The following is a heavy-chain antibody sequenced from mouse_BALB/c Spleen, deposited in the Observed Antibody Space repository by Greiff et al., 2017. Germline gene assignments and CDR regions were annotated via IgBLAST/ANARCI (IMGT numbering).Heavy chain of an antibody. CDR2: ISYSGST. V-gene: IGHV3-2*02. CDR1: GYSITSDYA. Sequence: VQLQQSGPGLVKPSQSLSLTCTVTGYSITSDYAWNWIRQFPGNKLEWMGYISYSGSTSYNPSLKSRISITRDTSKNQFFLQLNSVTTEDTATYYCARDEGNYVAWFAYWGQGTLVTVSA. CDR3: ARDEGNYVAWFAY. J-gene: IGHJ3*01. D-gene: IGHD2-1*01.